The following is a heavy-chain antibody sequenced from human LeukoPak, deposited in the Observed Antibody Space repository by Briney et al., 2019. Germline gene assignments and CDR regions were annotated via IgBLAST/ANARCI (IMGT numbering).Heavy chain of an antibody. CDR3: AKGDRYSSGFDY. D-gene: IGHD6-19*01. CDR1: GSTFSSYA. CDR2: ISGSGGST. V-gene: IGHV3-23*01. J-gene: IGHJ4*02. Sequence: GGSLRLSCAASGSTFSSYAMSWVRQAPGKGLEWVSAISGSGGSTYYADSVKGRFTISRDNSKNTLYLQMNSLRAEDTAVYYCAKGDRYSSGFDYWGQGTLVTVSS.